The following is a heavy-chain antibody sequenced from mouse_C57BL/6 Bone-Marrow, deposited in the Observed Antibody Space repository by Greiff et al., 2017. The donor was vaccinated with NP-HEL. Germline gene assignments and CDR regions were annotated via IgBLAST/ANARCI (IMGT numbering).Heavy chain of an antibody. CDR2: IYPGSGNT. CDR1: GYTFTDYY. J-gene: IGHJ4*01. CDR3: AGSSHPLYAMDY. Sequence: VQLQQSGAELVRPGASVKLSCKASGYTFTDYYINWVKQRPGQGLEWIARIYPGSGNTYYNEKFKGKATLTAEKSSSTAYMQLSSLTSEDSAVYFCAGSSHPLYAMDYWGQGTSVTVSS. D-gene: IGHD1-1*01. V-gene: IGHV1-76*01.